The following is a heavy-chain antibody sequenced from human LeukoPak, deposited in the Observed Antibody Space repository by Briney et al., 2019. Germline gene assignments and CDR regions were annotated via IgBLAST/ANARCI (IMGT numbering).Heavy chain of an antibody. D-gene: IGHD2-8*01. V-gene: IGHV3-20*04. Sequence: TGGSLRLSCAASGFTFDDYGMSWVRQAPGKGLEWVSGINWNGGSTGYADSVKGRFTISRDNAKNSLYLQMNSLRAEDTALYYCARAGPEYCTNGVCYFDYWGQGTLVTVSS. J-gene: IGHJ4*02. CDR3: ARAGPEYCTNGVCYFDY. CDR1: GFTFDDYG. CDR2: INWNGGST.